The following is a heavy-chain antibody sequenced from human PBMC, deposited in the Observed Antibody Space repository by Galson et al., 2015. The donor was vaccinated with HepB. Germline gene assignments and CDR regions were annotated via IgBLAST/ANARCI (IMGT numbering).Heavy chain of an antibody. Sequence: SLRLSCAASGFTVSSNYMSWVRQAPGKGLEWVSVIYSGGSTYYADSVKGRFTISRDNSKNSLYLQMNSPRAEDTAVYYCARDLYYYDSSGDYWGQGTLVTVSS. CDR1: GFTVSSNY. V-gene: IGHV3-66*01. J-gene: IGHJ4*02. CDR3: ARDLYYYDSSGDY. D-gene: IGHD3-22*01. CDR2: IYSGGST.